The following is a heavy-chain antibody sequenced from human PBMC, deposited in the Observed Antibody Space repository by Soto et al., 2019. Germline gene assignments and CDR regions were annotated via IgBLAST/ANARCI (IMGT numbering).Heavy chain of an antibody. Sequence: QVQVVESGGGVVQPGRSLRLSCAASGFTFSYYAMHWVRQAPGKGLEWVAVISYDGSDKYYADSVKGRFTISRDNSKNTLILQMNSLRADDTAVYYCAKALGELSPESFDYWGQGTLITVSS. D-gene: IGHD3-16*02. CDR3: AKALGELSPESFDY. V-gene: IGHV3-30*18. CDR2: ISYDGSDK. J-gene: IGHJ4*02. CDR1: GFTFSYYA.